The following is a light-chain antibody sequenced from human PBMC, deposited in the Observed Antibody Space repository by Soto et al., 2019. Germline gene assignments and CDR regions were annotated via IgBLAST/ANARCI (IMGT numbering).Light chain of an antibody. CDR1: QSVLYSSNNKNY. CDR3: QQCYTTPPT. V-gene: IGKV4-1*01. Sequence: DIVMTQSPESLAVSLGERATINCKSSQSVLYSSNNKNYLAWYQQKPGQPPKLLISWASVREYGVPDRFSGSGSGTDFTLTISSMQAEDVAVYYCQQCYTTPPTFGQGTKLEI. J-gene: IGKJ2*01. CDR2: WAS.